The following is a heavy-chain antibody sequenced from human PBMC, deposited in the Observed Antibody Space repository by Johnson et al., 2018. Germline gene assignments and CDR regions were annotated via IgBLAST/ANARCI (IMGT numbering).Heavy chain of an antibody. Sequence: QVQLQESGGGVVQPGRSLRLSCEGSGFTFSSYVMHWVRQAPGKGLEWVAVISYDGSNKYSVDSVKGRFIISRDNSKNTWFLHMNSLRVDDQSVYYCARELRLRFLEWLLRRDPFDTWAQGTMVTVSS. V-gene: IGHV3-30*03. CDR2: ISYDGSNK. J-gene: IGHJ3*02. CDR3: ARELRLRFLEWLLRRDPFDT. CDR1: GFTFSSYV. D-gene: IGHD3-3*01.